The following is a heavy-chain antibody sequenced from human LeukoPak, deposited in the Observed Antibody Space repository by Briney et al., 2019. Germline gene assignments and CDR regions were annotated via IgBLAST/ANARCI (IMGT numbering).Heavy chain of an antibody. CDR3: ARDFSGGYDC. J-gene: IGHJ4*02. CDR2: INANSGGT. D-gene: IGHD2-15*01. V-gene: IGHV1-2*02. CDR1: GYTFTDYY. Sequence: GASVKVSCKASGYTFTDYYMHWVRQAPGQGLEWMGLINANSGGTNYAQRFQGRVTMTRDTSIRTVYMELSRLRSDDTAVYYCARDFSGGYDCWGQGTLVTVSS.